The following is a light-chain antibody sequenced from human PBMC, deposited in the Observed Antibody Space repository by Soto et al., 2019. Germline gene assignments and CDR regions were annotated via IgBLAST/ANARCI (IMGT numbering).Light chain of an antibody. J-gene: IGKJ1*01. CDR2: GTS. CDR1: QSVSSN. CDR3: QHYNKWPRT. V-gene: IGKV3-15*01. Sequence: EIVMTQSPATLSVSPGERATLSCRASQSVSSNLAWYQQKPGQAPRLLIYGTSTRATGIPARFSGSRAGTEFTLTISSLQSEDFAVYYFQHYNKWPRTFGQGTKVEIK.